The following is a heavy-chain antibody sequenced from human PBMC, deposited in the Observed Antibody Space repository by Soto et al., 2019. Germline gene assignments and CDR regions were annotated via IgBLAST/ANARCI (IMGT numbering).Heavy chain of an antibody. V-gene: IGHV4-59*01. D-gene: IGHD3-22*01. CDR3: ALRSMAVVPEY. CDR1: GDSISSYY. J-gene: IGHJ4*02. CDR2: LYYDRSA. Sequence: QVQLQESGPGLVKPSETLSLTCAVSGDSISSYYCMWIRQPPGKGLESIGYLYYDRSANYNPSLKNRVTLSVDTSTNQCSLTLSSMTAADTAVYYCALRSMAVVPEYWGQGTLVTVSS.